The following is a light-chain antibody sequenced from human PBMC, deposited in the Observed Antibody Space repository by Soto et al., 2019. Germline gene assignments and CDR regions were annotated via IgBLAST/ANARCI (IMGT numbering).Light chain of an antibody. V-gene: IGKV3-20*01. CDR2: VAS. CDR1: QRFSRSD. CDR3: QQYGSSPLYT. Sequence: DIVLTHPPGTLSLSPGERATLSCSASQRFSRSDLACYQQKPGQAPRHLIYVASSRATGIPDRFSGSGSGTDFTLTISRLQPEDVAVYYCQQYGSSPLYTFGQGTKLEIK. J-gene: IGKJ2*01.